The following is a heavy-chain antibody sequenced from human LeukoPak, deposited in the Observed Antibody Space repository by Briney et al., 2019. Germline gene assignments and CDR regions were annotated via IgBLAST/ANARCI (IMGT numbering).Heavy chain of an antibody. CDR1: GYPFIGYY. D-gene: IGHD3-10*01. J-gene: IGHJ4*02. Sequence: ASVKVSCKASGYPFIGYYLHWVRQAPGQGFEYMGWINAYNGNTNYAQKLQGRVTMTTDTSTSTAYMELGSLRSDDTAVYYCARDYAMVRGVIRTPYFDYWGQGTLVTVSS. V-gene: IGHV1-18*04. CDR3: ARDYAMVRGVIRTPYFDY. CDR2: INAYNGNT.